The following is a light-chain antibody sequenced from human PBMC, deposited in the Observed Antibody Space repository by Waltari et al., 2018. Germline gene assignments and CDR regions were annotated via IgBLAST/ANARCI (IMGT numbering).Light chain of an antibody. CDR3: QQHGTLPAT. CDR1: QTVGSSS. J-gene: IGKJ1*01. Sequence: EIVLTQSPGTAPLSPGERVTLSCRASQTVGSSSLAWYQQKPGQAPRLVIYRASRRATGIPDMFSGSGSGTDFSLTISRLEPEDFAVYYCQQHGTLPATFGQGTKVEIK. CDR2: RAS. V-gene: IGKV3-20*01.